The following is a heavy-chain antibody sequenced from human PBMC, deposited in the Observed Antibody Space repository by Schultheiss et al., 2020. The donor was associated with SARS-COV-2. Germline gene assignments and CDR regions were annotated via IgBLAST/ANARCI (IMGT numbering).Heavy chain of an antibody. J-gene: IGHJ6*03. CDR2: ISGSGGST. V-gene: IGHV3-23*01. CDR1: GFTFDDYA. Sequence: GESLKISCAASGFTFDDYAMHWVRQAPGKGLEWVSAISGSGGSTYYADSVKGRFTISRDNSKNTLYLQMNSLRAEDTAVYYCARPNNYGYYYYYMDVWGKGTTVTVS. D-gene: IGHD4-11*01. CDR3: ARPNNYGYYYYYMDV.